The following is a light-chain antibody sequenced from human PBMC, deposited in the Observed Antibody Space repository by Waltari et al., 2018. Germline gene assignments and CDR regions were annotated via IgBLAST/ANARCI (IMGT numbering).Light chain of an antibody. CDR3: QQYKKWPPLT. Sequence: EIVMTQSPVTLSGSPGERVTLFCRASQSVGTDLAWYQQKPGQAPRLLIYDVSTRATAIPDRFIGGGSATEFTLPISSLQSEDFAVYYCQQYKKWPPLTFGGGTKVDIK. J-gene: IGKJ4*01. V-gene: IGKV3-15*01. CDR2: DVS. CDR1: QSVGTD.